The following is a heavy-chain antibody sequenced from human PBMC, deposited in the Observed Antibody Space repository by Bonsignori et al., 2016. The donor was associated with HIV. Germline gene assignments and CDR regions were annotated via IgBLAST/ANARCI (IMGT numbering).Heavy chain of an antibody. J-gene: IGHJ4*02. CDR2: INYSGIT. V-gene: IGHV4-59*01. CDR1: GASITSDY. CDR3: ARVAAGGNKPFDF. D-gene: IGHD3-16*01. Sequence: SETLSLTCIVSGASITSDYWSWIRQSPGKGLEWIGQINYSGITNFSPSLKSRVTLSIDSSNNRFSLQLKSVTAADTAVYHCARVAAGGNKPFDFWGQGTLVTVSS.